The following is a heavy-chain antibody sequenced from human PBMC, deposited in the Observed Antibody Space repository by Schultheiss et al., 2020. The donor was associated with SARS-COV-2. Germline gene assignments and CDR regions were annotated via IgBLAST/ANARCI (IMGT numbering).Heavy chain of an antibody. CDR3: AREWYCSSTSCYGIHAFDI. CDR2: IYHSGST. CDR1: GGSISSYS. V-gene: IGHV4-59*12. D-gene: IGHD2-2*01. J-gene: IGHJ3*02. Sequence: SETLSLTCTVSGGSISSYSWSWIRQPPGKGLEWIGYIYHSGSTNYNPSLKSRVTISVDTSTNQFSLRLNSVTAADTAVYYCAREWYCSSTSCYGIHAFDIWGQGTMVTVSS.